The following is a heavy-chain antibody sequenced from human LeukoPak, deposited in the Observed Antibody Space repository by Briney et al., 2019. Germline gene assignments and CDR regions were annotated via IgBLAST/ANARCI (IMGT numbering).Heavy chain of an antibody. J-gene: IGHJ4*02. Sequence: SSETLSLTCTVSGGTISSYYWSWIRQPAGKGLESIGHISTSGSTNYNPSLKSRVTMSVDTSKNQFSLKLSSVTAADTAVYYCARVRYSDSSVLTRKRSYYFDYWGQGTLVTVSS. V-gene: IGHV4-4*07. D-gene: IGHD3-22*01. CDR1: GGTISSYY. CDR2: ISTSGST. CDR3: ARVRYSDSSVLTRKRSYYFDY.